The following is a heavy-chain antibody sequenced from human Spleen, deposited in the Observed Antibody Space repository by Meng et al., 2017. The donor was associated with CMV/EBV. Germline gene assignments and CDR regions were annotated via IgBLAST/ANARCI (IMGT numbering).Heavy chain of an antibody. Sequence: ESLKISCAASGFTFSSYAMSWIRQPPGKGLEWIGYIYYSGSTNYNPSLKSRVTISVDTSKNQFSLKLSSVTAADTAVYYCARAHLQYRYYYYGMDVWGQGTTVTVSS. D-gene: IGHD4-11*01. CDR3: ARAHLQYRYYYYGMDV. CDR1: GFTFSSYA. V-gene: IGHV4-59*01. J-gene: IGHJ6*02. CDR2: IYYSGST.